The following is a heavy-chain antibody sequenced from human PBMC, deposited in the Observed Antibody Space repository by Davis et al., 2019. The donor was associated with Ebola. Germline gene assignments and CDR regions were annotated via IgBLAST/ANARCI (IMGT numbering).Heavy chain of an antibody. Sequence: PSETLSLTCAASGFTFSSYAMSWVRQAPGKGLEWVSAISGSGGSTYSAESVKGRFSISRDSSKNTLYLQMNSLRAEDTAVYYCARQEPINDYWGQGTLVTVSS. CDR1: GFTFSSYA. CDR3: ARQEPINDY. D-gene: IGHD1-26*01. V-gene: IGHV3-23*01. J-gene: IGHJ4*02. CDR2: ISGSGGST.